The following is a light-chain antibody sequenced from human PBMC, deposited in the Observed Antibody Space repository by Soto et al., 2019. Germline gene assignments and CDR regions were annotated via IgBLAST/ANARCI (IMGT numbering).Light chain of an antibody. CDR3: QKYGDSTGWT. Sequence: EIVLPQSPGTLSLSPGASATLSCRASQSVSSIYLGWYQQKPGQAPRLLIYGASSRATGIPDRFSGSGSGTDFTLTIRRLEPEDLAVYYCQKYGDSTGWTVGQGTKVDIK. CDR1: QSVSSIY. CDR2: GAS. J-gene: IGKJ1*01. V-gene: IGKV3-20*01.